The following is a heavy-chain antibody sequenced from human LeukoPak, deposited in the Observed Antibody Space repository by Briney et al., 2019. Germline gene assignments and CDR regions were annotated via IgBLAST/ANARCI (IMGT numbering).Heavy chain of an antibody. D-gene: IGHD2-15*01. CDR3: ARHDPVGYYQHGMDV. J-gene: IGHJ6*02. CDR1: GGSISGYL. CDR2: IYYTGAT. V-gene: IGHV4-59*08. Sequence: SETLSLTCTVSGGSISGYLWSCIRQPPGQGLEFIGYIYYTGATLYNPSLKSRVTMSVDTSKNQFSLKLSSVTAADTAVYYCARHDPVGYYQHGMDVWGQGTTVTVSS.